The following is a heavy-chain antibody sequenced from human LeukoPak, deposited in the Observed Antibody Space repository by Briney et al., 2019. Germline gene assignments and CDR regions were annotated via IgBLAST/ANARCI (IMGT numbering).Heavy chain of an antibody. Sequence: PSETLSLTCTVSGGSISSGSYFWSWIRQPAGKGLEWIGYIYYSGSTNYNPSLKSRVTISVDTSKNQFSLKLSSVTAADTAVYYCARSVGATGVNYFDYWGQGTLVTVSS. CDR3: ARSVGATGVNYFDY. V-gene: IGHV4-61*10. CDR1: GGSISSGSYF. J-gene: IGHJ4*02. CDR2: IYYSGST. D-gene: IGHD1-26*01.